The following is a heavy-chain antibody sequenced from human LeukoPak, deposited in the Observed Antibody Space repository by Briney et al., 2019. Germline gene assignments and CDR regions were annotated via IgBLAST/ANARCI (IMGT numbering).Heavy chain of an antibody. CDR1: GYTFTSCG. J-gene: IGHJ6*02. D-gene: IGHD6-13*01. V-gene: IGHV1-18*01. CDR3: ARDVCSSSWYSSRLRNGMDV. CDR2: ISAYNGNT. Sequence: GASVKVSCKASGYTFTSCGISWVRQAPGQGLEWMGCISAYNGNTNYAEKVQGRVTMTTDTSTSTAYMELRSLRSDDTAVYYCARDVCSSSWYSSRLRNGMDVWGQGTTVTVSS.